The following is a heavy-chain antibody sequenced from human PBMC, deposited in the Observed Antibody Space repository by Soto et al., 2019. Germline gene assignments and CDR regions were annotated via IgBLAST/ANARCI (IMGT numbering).Heavy chain of an antibody. CDR1: GFTFSSYS. D-gene: IGHD3-10*01. V-gene: IGHV3-21*01. CDR2: ISSSSSYI. J-gene: IGHJ6*03. CDR3: ARDDVDGSGSYNYKKTPYYYYYMDV. Sequence: GGSLRLSCAASGFTFSSYSMNWVRQAPGKGLEWVSSISSSSSYIYYADSVKGRFTISRDNAKNSLYLQMNSLRAEDTAVYYCARDDVDGSGSYNYKKTPYYYYYMDVWGKGTTVTVSS.